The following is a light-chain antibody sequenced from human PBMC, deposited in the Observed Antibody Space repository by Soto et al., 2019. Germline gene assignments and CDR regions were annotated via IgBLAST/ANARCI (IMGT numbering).Light chain of an antibody. CDR1: SSDVGSYNR. J-gene: IGLJ2*01. CDR3: SSYTSSSTPEV. CDR2: EVS. Sequence: QSALTQPPSVSGSPGQSVTISCTGTSSDVGSYNRVSWYQQPPGTAPKLMIYEVSNRPSGVPDRFSGSKSGNTASLTISGLQAEDEADYYCSSYTSSSTPEVFGGGTQLTVL. V-gene: IGLV2-18*02.